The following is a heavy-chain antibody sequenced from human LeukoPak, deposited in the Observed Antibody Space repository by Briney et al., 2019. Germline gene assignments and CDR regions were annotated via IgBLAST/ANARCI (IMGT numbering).Heavy chain of an antibody. CDR2: IHDSGST. CDR3: ARAGIAAAGTIRGVKYFQH. CDR1: GGSIDSYY. Sequence: SETLSLTCAVSGGSIDSYYWSWIRQPPGKGLEWIGYIHDSGSTKYNPSLKSRVTMSVDTSKNQFSLKLSSVTAADTAVYYCARAGIAAAGTIRGVKYFQHWGQGTLVTVSS. V-gene: IGHV4-59*12. J-gene: IGHJ1*01. D-gene: IGHD6-13*01.